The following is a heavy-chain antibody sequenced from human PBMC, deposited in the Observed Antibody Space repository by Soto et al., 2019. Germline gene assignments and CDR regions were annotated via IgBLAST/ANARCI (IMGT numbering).Heavy chain of an antibody. Sequence: QVQLVQSGAEVKKPGSSVKVSCKASGGTFSSYTISWVRQAPGQGLEWMGRIIPILGIANYAQKFQGRVTINADKSTSTAYMELSSLRSEDTAVYYGARRGTTDTNGMDVWGQGTTVTVSS. D-gene: IGHD5-18*01. CDR3: ARRGTTDTNGMDV. V-gene: IGHV1-69*02. CDR2: IIPILGIA. CDR1: GGTFSSYT. J-gene: IGHJ6*02.